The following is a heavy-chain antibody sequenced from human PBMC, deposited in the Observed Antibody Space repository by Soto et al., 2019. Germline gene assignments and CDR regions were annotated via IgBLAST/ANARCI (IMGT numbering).Heavy chain of an antibody. V-gene: IGHV3-23*01. CDR1: GFAFNSYA. J-gene: IGHJ4*02. CDR3: AKSGNDFWSGDSLAD. Sequence: PGGSLRLSCAASGFAFNSYALSWVRQAPGKGLEWVSAISGSGSYTYYADSVKGRFTISRDNSKNTLYLQMNSLRADDSAVYYCAKSGNDFWSGDSLADWGQGTPVPVAS. D-gene: IGHD3-3*01. CDR2: ISGSGSYT.